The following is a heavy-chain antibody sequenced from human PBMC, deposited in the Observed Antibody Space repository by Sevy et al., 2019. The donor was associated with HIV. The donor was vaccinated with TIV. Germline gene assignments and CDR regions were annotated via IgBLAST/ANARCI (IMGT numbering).Heavy chain of an antibody. Sequence: SETLSLTCTVSGGSITSLYWNWIRQPPGKGLLWIANIYYNGHINYNPSLKSRLTLSLDTSKNQFSLRLGSVTAADTAMYYCAGENAWGRGYSWGQGTLVTVSS. J-gene: IGHJ4*02. CDR2: IYYNGHI. CDR1: GGSITSLY. V-gene: IGHV4-59*08. D-gene: IGHD1-26*01. CDR3: AGENAWGRGYS.